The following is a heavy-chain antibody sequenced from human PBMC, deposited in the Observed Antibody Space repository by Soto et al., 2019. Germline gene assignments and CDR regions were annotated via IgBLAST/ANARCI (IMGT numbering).Heavy chain of an antibody. CDR2: INSDGSST. CDR1: GFTFSSYW. V-gene: IGHV3-74*01. J-gene: IGHJ4*02. CDR3: VITSLVVAAATREDY. D-gene: IGHD2-15*01. Sequence: EVQLVESGGGLVQPGGSLRLSCAASGFTFSSYWMHWVRQAPGKGLVWVSRINSDGSSTSYADSVKGRFTISSDNAKNTLYLQMNSLRAEDTAVYYCVITSLVVAAATREDYWGQGNLVTVSS.